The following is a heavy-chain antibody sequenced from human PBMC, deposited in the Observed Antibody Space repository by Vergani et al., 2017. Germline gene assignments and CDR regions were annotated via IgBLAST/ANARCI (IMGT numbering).Heavy chain of an antibody. Sequence: EVQLVESGGGLVQPGGSLKLSCAASGFTFSGSAMHWVRQASGKGLEWVGRIRSKANSYATAYAASVKGRFTISRDDSKNTAYLQMNSLKTEDTAVYYCTRQSGYSYGSNNFDDWGQGTLVTVSS. D-gene: IGHD5-18*01. CDR1: GFTFSGSA. CDR3: TRQSGYSYGSNNFDD. V-gene: IGHV3-73*02. J-gene: IGHJ4*02. CDR2: IRSKANSYAT.